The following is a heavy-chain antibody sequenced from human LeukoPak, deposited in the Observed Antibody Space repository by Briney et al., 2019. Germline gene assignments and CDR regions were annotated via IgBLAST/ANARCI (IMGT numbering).Heavy chain of an antibody. CDR1: GGSISSSDYY. D-gene: IGHD5-18*01. CDR2: IYYSGTT. CDR3: ARNRRGYSYGTLYYFDY. Sequence: SETLSLTCTVSGGSISSSDYYWGWIRQPPGKGLEWIANIYYSGTTYYNPSLKSRVTISVDTSKNQFSLKLRSVTAADTAVYFCARNRRGYSYGTLYYFDYWGQGSLVTVSS. V-gene: IGHV4-39*01. J-gene: IGHJ4*02.